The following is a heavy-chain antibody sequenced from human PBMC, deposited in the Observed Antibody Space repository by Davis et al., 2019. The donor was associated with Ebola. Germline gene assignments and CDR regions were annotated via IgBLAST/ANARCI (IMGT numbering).Heavy chain of an antibody. D-gene: IGHD6-13*01. J-gene: IGHJ6*04. CDR1: GGSISSYY. Sequence: SETLSLTCTVSGGSISSYYWSWIRQPPGKGLEWIGYIYYSGSTIYNPSLKSRVTISVDTSKNQFSLKLSSVTAADTAVYYCARTSIAAAGTPYYYYYYGMDVWGKGTTVTVSS. CDR3: ARTSIAAAGTPYYYYYYGMDV. V-gene: IGHV4-59*01. CDR2: IYYSGST.